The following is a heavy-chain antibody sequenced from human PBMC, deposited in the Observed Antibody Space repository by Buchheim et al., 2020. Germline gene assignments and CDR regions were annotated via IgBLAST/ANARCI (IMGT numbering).Heavy chain of an antibody. D-gene: IGHD3-22*01. CDR2: IYTSVST. CDR3: TRAQYYYDSSGYSYYGMDV. J-gene: IGHJ6*02. V-gene: IGHV4-61*02. Sequence: QVQLQESGPGLVKPSQTLSLTCTVSGDSISSSVYYWSWIRRPAGKGLEWIGRIYTSVSTNYNPSLKSRVIISVDTSKNQFTLKLSSVTAADTAVYYCTRAQYYYDSSGYSYYGMDVWGQGTT. CDR1: GDSISSSVYY.